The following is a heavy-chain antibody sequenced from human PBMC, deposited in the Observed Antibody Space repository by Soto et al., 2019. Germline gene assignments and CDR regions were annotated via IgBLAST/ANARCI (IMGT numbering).Heavy chain of an antibody. CDR3: ARGYSGYAY. CDR1: GFTFSNYW. J-gene: IGHJ4*02. CDR2: TKPDGSEK. D-gene: IGHD5-12*01. Sequence: GGSLRLSCAASGFTFSNYWMGWVRQAPGKGLEWVANTKPDGSEKYYVDSVKGRFTISRDSAKDSLYLQMNSLRVEDTAVYYCARGYSGYAYWGQGALVTVPQ. V-gene: IGHV3-7*01.